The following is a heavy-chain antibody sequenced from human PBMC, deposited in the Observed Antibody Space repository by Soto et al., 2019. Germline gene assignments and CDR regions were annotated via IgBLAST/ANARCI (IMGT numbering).Heavy chain of an antibody. CDR1: GYSFTSYW. CDR2: IDPSDSYT. D-gene: IGHD3-10*01. V-gene: IGHV5-10-1*01. J-gene: IGHJ6*02. Sequence: GESLKISCKGSGYSFTSYWISWVRQMPGKGLEWMGRIDPSDSYTNYSPSFQGHVTISADKSISTAYLQWSSLKASDTAMYYCARQGEIPRRRYYYYGMDVWGQGTTVTVSS. CDR3: ARQGEIPRRRYYYYGMDV.